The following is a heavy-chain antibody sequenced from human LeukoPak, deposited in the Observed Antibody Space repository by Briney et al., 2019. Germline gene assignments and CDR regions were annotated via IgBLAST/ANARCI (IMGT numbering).Heavy chain of an antibody. V-gene: IGHV4-38-2*02. CDR3: ARDDYYDSSGYRNAFDI. Sequence: SETLSLTCSVSGDSISSGYYWSWIRPSPGKGLEWIASIYHSGSMFYNPSLKSRVTISVDTSKNQFSLKMTSVTAAATAVYFCARDDYYDSSGYRNAFDIWGQGTVVTVSS. D-gene: IGHD3-22*01. J-gene: IGHJ3*02. CDR2: IYHSGSM. CDR1: GDSISSGYY.